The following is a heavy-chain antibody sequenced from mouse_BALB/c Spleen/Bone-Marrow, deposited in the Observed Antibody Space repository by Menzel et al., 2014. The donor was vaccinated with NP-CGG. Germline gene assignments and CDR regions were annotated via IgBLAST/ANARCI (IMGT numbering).Heavy chain of an antibody. CDR3: ARWGYDTGMDY. J-gene: IGHJ4*01. V-gene: IGHV2-2*02. D-gene: IGHD2-2*01. CDR2: IWRGGGT. Sequence: QVQLKESGPGLVQPSQSLSITCTVSGFSLTCYGVHWVRQSPGKGLEWLGVIWRGGGTDYNAAFISRRSISKDNSKSQVFFKMNSLQAKDTAIYYCARWGYDTGMDYWGQGTSVTVSS. CDR1: GFSLTCYG.